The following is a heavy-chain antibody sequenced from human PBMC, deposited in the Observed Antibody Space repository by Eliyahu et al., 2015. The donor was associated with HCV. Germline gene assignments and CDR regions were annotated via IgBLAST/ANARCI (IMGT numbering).Heavy chain of an antibody. J-gene: IGHJ3*02. V-gene: IGHV4-59*01. Sequence: GPGLVKPSETLSLTCSVSGGSISNSDWNWIRQPPGKGLEWIGEWNGYINDRVIIAYNPSLKNRVTMSLDAVQEFLLPKPEVCARSGPGRYFFARERAEGSGLAFDIWGQGMMVTVSS. CDR3: ARERAEGSGLAFDI. CDR1: GGSISNSD. CDR2: INDRVII. D-gene: IGHD3-10*01.